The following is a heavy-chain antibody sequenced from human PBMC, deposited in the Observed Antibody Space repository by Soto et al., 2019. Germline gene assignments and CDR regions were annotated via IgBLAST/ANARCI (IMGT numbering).Heavy chain of an antibody. V-gene: IGHV3-48*01. Sequence: EVQLVESGGGLVQPGGSLRLSCAASGFTFSTYIMNWVRQAPGKGLEWVSYISSGSNTIYYADSVKGRFTISRDNGKNSLYLQMNSLRAEDTAVYYCARDTYGDYSFDYWGQGTLVTVSS. CDR2: ISSGSNTI. CDR1: GFTFSTYI. CDR3: ARDTYGDYSFDY. J-gene: IGHJ4*02. D-gene: IGHD4-17*01.